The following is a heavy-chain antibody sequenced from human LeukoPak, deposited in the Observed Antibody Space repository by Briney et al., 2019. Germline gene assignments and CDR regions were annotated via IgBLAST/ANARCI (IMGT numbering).Heavy chain of an antibody. CDR3: AREVAGTPAFDY. D-gene: IGHD1-1*01. V-gene: IGHV1-69*06. J-gene: IGHJ4*02. CDR2: IIPIFGTA. Sequence: SVKVSCKASGYTFTSYAISWVRQAPGQGLEWMGGIIPIFGTANYAQKFQGRVTITADKSTSTAYMELSSLRSEDTAVYYCAREVAGTPAFDYWGQGTLVTVSS. CDR1: GYTFTSYA.